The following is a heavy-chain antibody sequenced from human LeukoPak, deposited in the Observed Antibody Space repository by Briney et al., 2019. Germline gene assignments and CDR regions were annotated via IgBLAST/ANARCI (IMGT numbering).Heavy chain of an antibody. J-gene: IGHJ4*02. CDR1: GGSFSGYY. CDR2: INHSGST. Sequence: SETLSLTCAVYGGSFSGYYWSWIRQPPGKGLEWIGEINHSGSTNYNPSLKSRVTISVDTSKNQFSLKLSSVTAADTAVYYCARSPRYDFVWGSYRIFDYWGQGTLVTVSS. V-gene: IGHV4-34*01. CDR3: ARSPRYDFVWGSYRIFDY. D-gene: IGHD3-16*02.